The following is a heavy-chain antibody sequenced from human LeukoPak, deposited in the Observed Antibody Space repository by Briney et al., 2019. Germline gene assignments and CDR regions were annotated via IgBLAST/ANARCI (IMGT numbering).Heavy chain of an antibody. V-gene: IGHV3-7*01. D-gene: IGHD3-3*01. CDR2: IKQDGSEK. CDR3: ARADRNTIFGVVIWDAFDY. Sequence: GGSLRLSCAASGFTFSSYWMSWVRQAPGKGLEWVANIKQDGSEKYYVDSVKGGFTISRDNAKNSLYLQMNSLRAEDTAVYYCARADRNTIFGVVIWDAFDYWGQGTLVTVSS. CDR1: GFTFSSYW. J-gene: IGHJ4*02.